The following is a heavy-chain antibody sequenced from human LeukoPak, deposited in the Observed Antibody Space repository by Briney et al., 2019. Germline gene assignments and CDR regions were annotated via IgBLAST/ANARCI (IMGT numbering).Heavy chain of an antibody. CDR1: GYTFTSYG. D-gene: IGHD6-13*01. V-gene: IGHV1-18*01. Sequence: GASVKVSCKASGYTFTSYGISWVRQAPGQGLECMGWISAYNGNTNYAQKLQGRVTMTTDTSTSTAYMELRSLRSDDTAVYYCARVTAAAGTSYYYYGMDVWGQGTTVTVSS. CDR2: ISAYNGNT. J-gene: IGHJ6*02. CDR3: ARVTAAAGTSYYYYGMDV.